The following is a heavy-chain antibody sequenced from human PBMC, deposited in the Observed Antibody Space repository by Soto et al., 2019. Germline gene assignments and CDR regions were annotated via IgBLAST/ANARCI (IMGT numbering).Heavy chain of an antibody. CDR3: AREMVESDYDQYYFDY. D-gene: IGHD5-12*01. CDR1: GFTFSSFG. CDR2: ISYDGGKK. J-gene: IGHJ4*02. V-gene: IGHV3-30*03. Sequence: QVQLVESGGGVVQPGRSLRLSCVASGFTFSSFGMHWVRQAPGKGLEWVAVISYDGGKKYNADSVTGRFSISRDISNNTLYLQMNSLSAEDTAVYYCAREMVESDYDQYYFDYWGQGTLVTVSS.